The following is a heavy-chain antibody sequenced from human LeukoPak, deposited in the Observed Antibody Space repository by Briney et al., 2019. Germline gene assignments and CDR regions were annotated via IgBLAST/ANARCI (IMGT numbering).Heavy chain of an antibody. CDR1: GFTFSSYA. D-gene: IGHD2-2*01. J-gene: IGHJ4*02. CDR3: AKGATYIGYCSSTSCSTLDY. Sequence: PGGSLRLSCAASGFTFSSYAMSWVRQAPGKGLEWVSAISGSGGSTYYADSVKGRFTISRDNSKNTLYLQMNSLRAEDTAVYYCAKGATYIGYCSSTSCSTLDYWGQGTLVTVSS. CDR2: ISGSGGST. V-gene: IGHV3-23*01.